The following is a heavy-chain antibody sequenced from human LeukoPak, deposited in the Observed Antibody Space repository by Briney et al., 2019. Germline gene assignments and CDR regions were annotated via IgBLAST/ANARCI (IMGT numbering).Heavy chain of an antibody. D-gene: IGHD3-10*01. CDR1: GFSFSNYG. V-gene: IGHV3-48*01. CDR3: AREVYYGSGGPRLDY. Sequence: GGSLRLSCAASGFSFSNYGMHWVRQAPGKGLEWISYISSGGTTIYYADSVKGRFTISRDNAKNSLSLQMSSLRAEDTAVYYCAREVYYGSGGPRLDYWGQGTLVTVSS. J-gene: IGHJ4*02. CDR2: ISSGGTTI.